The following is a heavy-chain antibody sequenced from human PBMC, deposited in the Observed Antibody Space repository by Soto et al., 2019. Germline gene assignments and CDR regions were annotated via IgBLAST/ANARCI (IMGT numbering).Heavy chain of an antibody. CDR2: TYYRSNWRH. CDR1: VDSASSNTAA. Sequence: PSQTLSLTCAISVDSASSNTAAWNWIRSSPSRGLEWLGRTYYRSNWRHDYAVSVKSRITVNPDTSKNHFSLQLNSVTPDDTAVYYCARGVAGSGFDLWGQGTLVTVSS. J-gene: IGHJ4*02. D-gene: IGHD6-19*01. CDR3: ARGVAGSGFDL. V-gene: IGHV6-1*01.